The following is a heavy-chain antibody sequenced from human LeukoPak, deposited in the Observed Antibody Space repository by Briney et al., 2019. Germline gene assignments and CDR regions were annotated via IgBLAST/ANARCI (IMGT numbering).Heavy chain of an antibody. Sequence: SETLSLTCTVSGGSISSYYWSWIRQPPGKGLEWIGYIYTSGGTNYNPSLKSRVSISVDTSKNHFSLKLSSVTAADTAVYYCARDTFTNWGYHFDPWGQGTLVTVSS. J-gene: IGHJ5*02. CDR2: IYTSGGT. CDR1: GGSISSYY. D-gene: IGHD7-27*01. CDR3: ARDTFTNWGYHFDP. V-gene: IGHV4-4*08.